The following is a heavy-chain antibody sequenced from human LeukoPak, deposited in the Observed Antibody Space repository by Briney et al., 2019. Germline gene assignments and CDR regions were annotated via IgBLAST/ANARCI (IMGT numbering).Heavy chain of an antibody. CDR2: IYTSGST. CDR1: GGSISSYY. Sequence: PSETLSLTCTVSGGSISSYYWSWIRQPAGKGLEWIGRIYTSGSTNYNPSLKSRVTMSVDTSKNQFSLKLSSVTAADTAAYCCARDRSPSPLDDAFDIWGQGTMVTVSS. CDR3: ARDRSPSPLDDAFDI. J-gene: IGHJ3*02. V-gene: IGHV4-4*07.